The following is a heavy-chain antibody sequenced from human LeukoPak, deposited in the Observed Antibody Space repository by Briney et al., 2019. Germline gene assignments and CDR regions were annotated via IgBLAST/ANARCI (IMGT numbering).Heavy chain of an antibody. D-gene: IGHD5-12*01. Sequence: GMSLRLSCAASGFTVSSYFTSWVRQAPGKGLEWVSVIHSGGSTLYADSVKGRFTIPRHNSKNTLYLQVNSLRAEDTAVYFCARGGSSGNDYSSFDIWGQGTMVTVSS. CDR1: GFTVSSYF. V-gene: IGHV3-53*04. CDR2: IHSGGST. CDR3: ARGGSSGNDYSSFDI. J-gene: IGHJ3*02.